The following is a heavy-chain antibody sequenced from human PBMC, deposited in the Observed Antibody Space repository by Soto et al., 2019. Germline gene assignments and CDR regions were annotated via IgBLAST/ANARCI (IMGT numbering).Heavy chain of an antibody. CDR2: IYYSGST. CDR1: GGSISSYY. J-gene: IGHJ3*02. CDR3: ARGRGGWFINQLLNAFDI. Sequence: PSDTLSLTCTVSGGSISSYYWSWIRQPPGKGLEWIGYIYYSGSTNYNPSLKSRVTISVDTSKNQFSLKLSSVTAADTAVYYCARGRGGWFINQLLNAFDIWGQGTMVTVSS. D-gene: IGHD2-2*01. V-gene: IGHV4-59*01.